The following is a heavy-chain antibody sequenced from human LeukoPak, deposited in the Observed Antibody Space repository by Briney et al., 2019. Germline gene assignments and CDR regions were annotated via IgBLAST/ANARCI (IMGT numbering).Heavy chain of an antibody. J-gene: IGHJ3*02. Sequence: GGSLRLSCAASGFKFSSYNMHWVRQAPGTGLVWVSRITSDGSDTNYADSVKGRFTISRNNAKNTLYLQMSSLRAEDTAVYYCTKYYGSGTYAVDIWGQGKMVTVSS. CDR1: GFKFSSYN. D-gene: IGHD3-10*01. V-gene: IGHV3-74*01. CDR2: ITSDGSDT. CDR3: TKYYGSGTYAVDI.